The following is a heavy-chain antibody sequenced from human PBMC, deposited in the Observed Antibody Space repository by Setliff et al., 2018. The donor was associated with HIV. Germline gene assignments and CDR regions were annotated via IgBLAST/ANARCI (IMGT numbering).Heavy chain of an antibody. CDR3: VRDDRYLHRGSLVAGDAFDL. Sequence: SVKVSCKASGGAFSKYAITWVRQAPGQGLEWLGRIIPEFGTANYAPKFQGRVTISADKITNTAYMELSSLKSEDTAVYYCVRDDRYLHRGSLVAGDAFDLWGQGTMVTVSS. CDR1: GGAFSKYA. CDR2: IIPEFGTA. V-gene: IGHV1-69*06. J-gene: IGHJ3*01. D-gene: IGHD1-26*01.